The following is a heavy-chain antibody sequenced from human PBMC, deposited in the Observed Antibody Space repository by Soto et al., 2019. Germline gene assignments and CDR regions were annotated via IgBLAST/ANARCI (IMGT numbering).Heavy chain of an antibody. CDR3: ARVIVPDYSDY. J-gene: IGHJ4*02. D-gene: IGHD2-2*01. CDR1: GGSISSGGYY. CDR2: IYYSGST. Sequence: TLSLTCTVSGGSISSGGYYWSWIRQHPGKGLEWIGYIYYSGSTYYNPSLKSRVTISVDTSKNQFSLKLSSVTAADTAVYYCARVIVPDYSDYWGQGTLVTVSS. V-gene: IGHV4-31*03.